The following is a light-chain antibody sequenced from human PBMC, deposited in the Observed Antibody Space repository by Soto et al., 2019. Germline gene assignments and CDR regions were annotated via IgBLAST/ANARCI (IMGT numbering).Light chain of an antibody. V-gene: IGKV3-11*01. CDR1: QSVSSY. J-gene: IGKJ4*01. CDR3: QQRSNWPPVT. Sequence: EIVLTQSPATLSLSPGERATLSCRASQSVSSYLAWYQQKPGQAPRLLIYDASNRATGIPARFSGSGSGTDFTLTISSLGPEDFGVYYCQQRSNWPPVTFGRGTKVDIK. CDR2: DAS.